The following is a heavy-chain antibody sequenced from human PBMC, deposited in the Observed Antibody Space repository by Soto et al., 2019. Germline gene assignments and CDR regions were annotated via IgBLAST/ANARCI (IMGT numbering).Heavy chain of an antibody. CDR3: ARGASYYDFWSGYYMRGGDYYYYGMDV. Sequence: SSETLSLTCTVSGGSISSYYWSWIRQPPGKGLEWIGYIYYSGSTNYNPSLKSRVTISVDTSKNQFSLKLSSVTAADTAVYYCARGASYYDFWSGYYMRGGDYYYYGMDVWGQGTTVTVSS. J-gene: IGHJ6*02. V-gene: IGHV4-59*01. D-gene: IGHD3-3*01. CDR1: GGSISSYY. CDR2: IYYSGST.